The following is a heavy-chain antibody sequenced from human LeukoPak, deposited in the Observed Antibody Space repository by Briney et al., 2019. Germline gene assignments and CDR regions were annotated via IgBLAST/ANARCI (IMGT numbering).Heavy chain of an antibody. D-gene: IGHD3-10*01. CDR3: ARGRSNYGP. CDR1: GGSFSGYS. J-gene: IGHJ5*02. Sequence: SETLSLTCAFYGGSFSGYSWGWIRQSPGKGLEWIGVVNHGGSTNYNSSLKSRVTISIDTSMNQFSLNLTSVSAADTAVYYCARGRSNYGPWGPGTLVTVSS. V-gene: IGHV4-34*01. CDR2: VNHGGST.